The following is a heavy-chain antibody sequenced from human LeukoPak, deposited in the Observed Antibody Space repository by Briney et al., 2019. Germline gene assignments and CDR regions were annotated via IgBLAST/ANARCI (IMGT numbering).Heavy chain of an antibody. CDR3: ARQTNYDILSGDFDH. V-gene: IGHV5-51*01. CDR2: IYPGDSDT. Sequence: KPGESLMISCKGSGYSFSNNWIAWVRQMPGKDLEWMGIIYPGDSDTRYSPSFQGQVTISVDKSVSTAYLQWSSLKASDTAIYYCARQTNYDILSGDFDHSGQGTLVTVSS. J-gene: IGHJ4*02. D-gene: IGHD3-9*01. CDR1: GYSFSNNW.